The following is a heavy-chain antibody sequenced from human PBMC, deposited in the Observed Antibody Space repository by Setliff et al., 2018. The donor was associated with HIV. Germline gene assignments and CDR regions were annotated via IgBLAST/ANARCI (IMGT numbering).Heavy chain of an antibody. CDR3: ASRVVVTAPDAFDI. J-gene: IGHJ3*02. Sequence: PSETLSLTCTVSGGSISSYYWSWIRQPPGKGLEWIGYIYYSGSTNYNPSLKSRVTISVDTSKNQFSLKLSSVTAADTAVYYCASRVVVTAPDAFDIWGQGTMVTVSS. D-gene: IGHD2-21*02. V-gene: IGHV4-59*08. CDR1: GGSISSYY. CDR2: IYYSGST.